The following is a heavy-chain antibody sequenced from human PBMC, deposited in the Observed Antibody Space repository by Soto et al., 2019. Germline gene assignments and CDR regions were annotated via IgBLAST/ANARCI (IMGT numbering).Heavy chain of an antibody. J-gene: IGHJ6*02. CDR3: XXDYGSSSGYYYGMDV. CDR2: ISWNSGSI. V-gene: IGHV3-9*01. Sequence: EVQLVESGGGLVQPGRSLRLSCAASGFTFDDYAMHWVRQAPGKGLEWVSGISWNSGSIGYADSVKGRFTISRDNAKNSLYLQMNSLRAEDTALYXXXXDYGSSSGYYYGMDVWGQGTTVTVSS. CDR1: GFTFDDYA. D-gene: IGHD6-6*01.